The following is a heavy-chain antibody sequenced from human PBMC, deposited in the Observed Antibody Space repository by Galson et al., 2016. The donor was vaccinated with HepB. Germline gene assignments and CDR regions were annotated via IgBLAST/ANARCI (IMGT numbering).Heavy chain of an antibody. J-gene: IGHJ4*01. Sequence: SETLSLTCAVSGGSISSSNWWTWVRQPPGKGLEWIGQIYHSGGATYNPSLNSRVTMSVDKSKNQFSLKLSSVTAADTAVYYCARLDVLLFVDYWGHGTLVTVSS. V-gene: IGHV4-4*02. CDR1: GGSISSSNW. CDR2: IYHSGGA. CDR3: ARLDVLLFVDY. D-gene: IGHD2-21*01.